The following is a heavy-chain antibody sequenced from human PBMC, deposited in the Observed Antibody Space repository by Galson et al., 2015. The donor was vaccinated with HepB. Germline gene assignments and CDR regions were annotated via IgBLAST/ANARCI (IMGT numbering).Heavy chain of an antibody. D-gene: IGHD3-22*01. J-gene: IGHJ5*02. CDR2: INPNSGDT. CDR3: ARGGYFSESSTYYYGSDWFAP. CDR1: AYTFTAYF. V-gene: IGHV1-2*06. Sequence: SVKVSCKASAYTFTAYFIHWVRQAPGQGLQWMGRINPNSGDTNYAQTFQGRVTMTRDTPITTAYMELSRLRSEDTAVYYCARGGYFSESSTYYYGSDWFAPWGQGTLVTVTP.